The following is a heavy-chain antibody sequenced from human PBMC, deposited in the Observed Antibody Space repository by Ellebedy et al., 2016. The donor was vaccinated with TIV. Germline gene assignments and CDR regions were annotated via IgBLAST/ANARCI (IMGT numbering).Heavy chain of an antibody. J-gene: IGHJ6*02. V-gene: IGHV4-38-2*02. CDR3: ARTDLRYGMDV. CDR1: GYSIRSGYY. Sequence: SETLSLXXTVSGYSIRSGYYWGWIRQPPGKGLDWIGNIYHSGSTYYNPSLRSRVTLSLDTSKNQLSLKLSSVTAADTAVYYCARTDLRYGMDVWGQGTTVTVSS. D-gene: IGHD3/OR15-3a*01. CDR2: IYHSGST.